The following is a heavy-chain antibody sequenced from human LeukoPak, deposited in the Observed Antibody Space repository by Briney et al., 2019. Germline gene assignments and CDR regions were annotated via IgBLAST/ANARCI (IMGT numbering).Heavy chain of an antibody. V-gene: IGHV1-8*02. Sequence: ASVKVSCKASGYTFTGYYMHWVRQAPGQGLEWMGWMNPNSGNTGYAQKFQGRVTMTRNTSISTAYMELSSLRSEDTAVYYCARLLYYGSGSHIDYWGQGTLVTVSS. D-gene: IGHD3-10*01. CDR3: ARLLYYGSGSHIDY. CDR2: MNPNSGNT. CDR1: GYTFTGYY. J-gene: IGHJ4*02.